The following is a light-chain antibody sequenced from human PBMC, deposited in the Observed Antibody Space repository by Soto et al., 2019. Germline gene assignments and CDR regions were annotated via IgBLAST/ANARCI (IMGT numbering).Light chain of an antibody. V-gene: IGKV3-15*01. CDR2: GAS. Sequence: EIVMTQSPATLSVSPGERATLSCRASQSVSRNLAWYQQNPGQAPRHLIYGASTRATGRPARCSGSGSGPEFTLTISSLQSEDFAVYYCQQYNGWPWTFGLGTKVDIK. CDR3: QQYNGWPWT. CDR1: QSVSRN. J-gene: IGKJ1*01.